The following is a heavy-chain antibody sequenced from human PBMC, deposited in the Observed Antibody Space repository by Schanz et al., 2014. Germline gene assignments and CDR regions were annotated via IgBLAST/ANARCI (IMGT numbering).Heavy chain of an antibody. CDR1: GFTFSIYG. J-gene: IGHJ4*02. D-gene: IGHD2-21*01. CDR3: AREDCSATSCYFRY. V-gene: IGHV3-23*01. CDR2: MIGSGSSV. Sequence: EVQLLESGGGLVQPGGSLRLSCAASGFTFSIYGMSWVRQAPGKGLEWVSRMIGSGSSVFYADSVKGRFTISRDNLKNTVYLQMNSLRAEDTAVYYCAREDCSATSCYFRYWGQGTLVTVSS.